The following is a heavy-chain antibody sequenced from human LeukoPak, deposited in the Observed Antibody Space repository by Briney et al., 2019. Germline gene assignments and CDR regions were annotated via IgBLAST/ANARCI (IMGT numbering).Heavy chain of an antibody. D-gene: IGHD4-17*01. V-gene: IGHV1-46*01. Sequence: ASVKVSCKASGYTFTSYYMHWVRQAPGQGLEWMGIINPSGGSTSYAQKFQGRVTMTRDTSTSTVYMELSSLRSEDTAVYYCAREVMTTVTTDAFDIWGQGTMVTVSS. CDR1: GYTFTSYY. J-gene: IGHJ3*02. CDR3: AREVMTTVTTDAFDI. CDR2: INPSGGST.